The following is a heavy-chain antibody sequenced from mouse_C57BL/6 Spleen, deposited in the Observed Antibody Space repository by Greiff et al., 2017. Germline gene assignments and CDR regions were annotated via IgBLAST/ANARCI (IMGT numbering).Heavy chain of an antibody. J-gene: IGHJ3*01. D-gene: IGHD2-5*01. CDR2: IDPAHGNT. Sequence: EVKLQQSVAELVRPGASVKLSCTASGFNIQNTYMHWVKQRPEQGLEWIGRIDPAHGNTKYAPQFQGKATITADTSSNTAYLQLSSLTSEDTAIYYCARDSNYAWFAYWGQGTLVTVSA. CDR1: GFNIQNTY. CDR3: ARDSNYAWFAY. V-gene: IGHV14-3*01.